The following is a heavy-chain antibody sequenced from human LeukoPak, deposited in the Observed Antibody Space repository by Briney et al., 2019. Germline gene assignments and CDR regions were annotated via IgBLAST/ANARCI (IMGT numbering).Heavy chain of an antibody. D-gene: IGHD3-16*01. CDR1: GGSISSYY. CDR2: MYYSGST. Sequence: SETPSLTCTVSGGSISSYYWSWIRQPPGKGLEWIGFMYYSGSTKYNPSLKSRVTISVDTSKNQFSLKLTSVTAADTAVYYCAKDLYARNYGMDVWGQGTTVTVSS. J-gene: IGHJ6*02. V-gene: IGHV4-59*01. CDR3: AKDLYARNYGMDV.